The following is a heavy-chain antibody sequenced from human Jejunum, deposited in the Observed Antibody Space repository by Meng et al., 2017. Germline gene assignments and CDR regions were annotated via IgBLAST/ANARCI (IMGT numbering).Heavy chain of an antibody. D-gene: IGHD1-26*01. J-gene: IGHJ4*02. Sequence: QIQPQQSGPGLVKPSQTLSLTCAISGDSVSSNSAGWNWIRQSPPRGLEWLGRTNYRSKWYIDYAVSVKSRITINPDTSKNQFSLHLNSVTPEDTAVYYCAGGGLVRSTRGYFDYWGQGTLVTVSS. CDR3: AGGGLVRSTRGYFDY. CDR1: GDSVSSNSAG. CDR2: TNYRSKWYI. V-gene: IGHV6-1*01.